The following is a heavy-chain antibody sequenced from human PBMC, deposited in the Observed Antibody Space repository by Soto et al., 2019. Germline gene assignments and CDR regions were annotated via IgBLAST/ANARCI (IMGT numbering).Heavy chain of an antibody. J-gene: IGHJ4*02. D-gene: IGHD1-1*01. CDR1: GFTFKNYG. V-gene: IGHV3-33*01. CDR2: IWYDGSNK. Sequence: QVQLVESGGGVVQPGTSLRLSCAASGFTFKNYGMHWVRQAPGKGLEWVAVIWYDGSNKYYADAVKGRFTISIDDSKNHVYLLMNVLRVEDMAMYYCARDVGVQADDLDHWGQGTLVTVSS. CDR3: ARDVGVQADDLDH.